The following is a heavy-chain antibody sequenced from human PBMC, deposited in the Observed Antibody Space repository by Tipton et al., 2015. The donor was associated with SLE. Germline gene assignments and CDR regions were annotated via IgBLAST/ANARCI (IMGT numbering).Heavy chain of an antibody. CDR3: AKEHNTGWPNFDY. J-gene: IGHJ4*02. CDR1: GFIFSNDW. CDR2: IRADGSYT. Sequence: SLRLSCAASGFIFSNDWMTWVRQAPGKGLEWVSLIRADGSYTYYADSVKGRFTISRDNGKNSLYLQMSSLTTEDTAFYYCAKEHNTGWPNFDYWGQGTLVTVSA. D-gene: IGHD6-19*01. V-gene: IGHV3-43*01.